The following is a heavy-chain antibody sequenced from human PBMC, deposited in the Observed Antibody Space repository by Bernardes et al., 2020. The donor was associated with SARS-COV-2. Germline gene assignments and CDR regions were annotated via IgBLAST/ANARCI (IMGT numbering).Heavy chain of an antibody. V-gene: IGHV1-2*04. Sequence: ASVKVSCKASGYTFTGYYMHWVRQAPGQGLEWMGWINPNSGGTNYAQKFQGWVTMTRDTSISTAYMELSRLRSDDTAVYYCARGSTYSNYVHNWFDPWGQGTLVTVSS. CDR1: GYTFTGYY. CDR3: ARGSTYSNYVHNWFDP. CDR2: INPNSGGT. J-gene: IGHJ5*02. D-gene: IGHD4-4*01.